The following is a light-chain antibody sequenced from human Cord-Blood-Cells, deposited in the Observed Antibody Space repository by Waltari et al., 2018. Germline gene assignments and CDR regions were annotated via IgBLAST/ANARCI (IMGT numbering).Light chain of an antibody. CDR1: QSFSSN. J-gene: IGKJ4*01. V-gene: IGKV3-15*01. Sequence: EIVMTQSPATLSVSPGERATLSCRASQSFSSNLAWYQQKPGQAPRLLIYGASTRATGIPARFSGSGSGTEFTLTISSLQSEDFAVYYCQQYNNCPLTFGGGTKVEIK. CDR3: QQYNNCPLT. CDR2: GAS.